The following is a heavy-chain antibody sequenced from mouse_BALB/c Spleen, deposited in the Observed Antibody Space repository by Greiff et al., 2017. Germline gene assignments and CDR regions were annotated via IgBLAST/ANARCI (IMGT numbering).Heavy chain of an antibody. J-gene: IGHJ4*01. CDR1: GFTFSDYG. D-gene: IGHD4-1*01. CDR3: ERAGSHPYDMDY. CDR2: ISNFAYSI. Sequence: EVQLVESGGGLVQPGGSRKLSCAASGFTFSDYGMAWVRQAPGKGPEWVAFISNFAYSIYYADTVTGRITIARENAKNALYLDMSSLRSEDTAMYCSERAGSHPYDMDYWGQGTSVTVSS. V-gene: IGHV5-15*02.